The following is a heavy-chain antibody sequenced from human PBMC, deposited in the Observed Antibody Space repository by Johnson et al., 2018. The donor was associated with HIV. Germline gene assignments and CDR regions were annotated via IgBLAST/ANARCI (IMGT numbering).Heavy chain of an antibody. D-gene: IGHD3-9*01. J-gene: IGHJ3*02. Sequence: QMLLVESGGGLVKPGGSLRLSCAPSGFTFSDYYMSWMRQAPGQGLEWVSYISSSGSNIYKADSVKGRFTISRDNSKNTLYLQMNSLRAEDTAVYYCAKDPPGVDDIHAFDIWGQGTMVTVSS. CDR1: GFTFSDYY. V-gene: IGHV3-11*04. CDR3: AKDPPGVDDIHAFDI. CDR2: ISSSGSNI.